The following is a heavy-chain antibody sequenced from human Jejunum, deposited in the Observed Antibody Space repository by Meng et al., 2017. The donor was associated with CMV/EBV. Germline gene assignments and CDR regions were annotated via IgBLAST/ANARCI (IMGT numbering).Heavy chain of an antibody. V-gene: IGHV4-38-2*01. CDR2: VYPTGSP. J-gene: IGHJ4*02. D-gene: IGHD3-22*01. Sequence: ISSGYYWGWIRQPPGKGLEWIGSVYPTGSPYYNPSLKSRITISVDTSKDQFSLNLSSVTAADTAVYYCARWGTYYYDSSGSYFFDFWGQGTLVTVSS. CDR1: ISSGYY. CDR3: ARWGTYYYDSSGSYFFDF.